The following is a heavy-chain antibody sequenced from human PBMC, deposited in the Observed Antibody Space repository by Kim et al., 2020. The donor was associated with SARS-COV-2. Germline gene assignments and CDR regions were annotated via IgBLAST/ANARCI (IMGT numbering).Heavy chain of an antibody. Sequence: ASVKVSCKVSGYTLTELSMHWVRQAPGKGLEWMGGFDPEDGETIYAQKFQGRVTMTEDTSTDTAYMELSSLRSEDTAVYYCATPILFTGYSTFDYWGQGTLVTVSS. CDR3: ATPILFTGYSTFDY. V-gene: IGHV1-24*01. CDR2: FDPEDGET. J-gene: IGHJ4*02. D-gene: IGHD3-9*01. CDR1: GYTLTELS.